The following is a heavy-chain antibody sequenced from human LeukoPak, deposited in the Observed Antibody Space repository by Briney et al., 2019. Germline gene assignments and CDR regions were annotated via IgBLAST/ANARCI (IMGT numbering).Heavy chain of an antibody. J-gene: IGHJ4*02. V-gene: IGHV1-2*02. CDR2: INPNSGGT. D-gene: IGHD3-22*01. CDR1: GYTFTGYY. Sequence: GASVKVSCKASGYTFTGYYMHWVRQAPGQGLEWMGWINPNSGGTNYAQKLQGRVTMTRDTSNSTAYMELSRLRSDDTAVYYCARGSSKYYYDRSGYPFDYWGQGTLVTVSS. CDR3: ARGSSKYYYDRSGYPFDY.